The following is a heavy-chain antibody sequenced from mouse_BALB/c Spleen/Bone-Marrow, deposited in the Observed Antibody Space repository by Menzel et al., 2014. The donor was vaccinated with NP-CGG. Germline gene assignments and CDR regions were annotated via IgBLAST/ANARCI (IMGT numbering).Heavy chain of an antibody. V-gene: IGHV5-6*01. CDR2: INSGGVNT. Sequence: EVQLVESGGDLVKPGGSLKLSCAASGFTFSSYGMSWVRQTPDKRLEWVATINSGGVNTYYIDSVKGRFTISRDNAKNTLYLRMSSLKSEDTAMYHCARRGNWDGRAAMDYWGQGTSVTVSS. CDR3: ARRGNWDGRAAMDY. J-gene: IGHJ4*01. D-gene: IGHD4-1*01. CDR1: GFTFSSYG.